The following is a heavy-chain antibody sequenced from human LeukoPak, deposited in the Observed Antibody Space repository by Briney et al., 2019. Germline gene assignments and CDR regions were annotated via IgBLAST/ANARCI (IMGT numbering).Heavy chain of an antibody. CDR3: ARGVVSCSGGSCYYYGMDV. CDR2: IYYSGGT. D-gene: IGHD2-15*01. Sequence: PSETLSLTCTVSGGSISSGDYYWSWIRQPPGKGLEWIGYIYYSGGTYYSPSLKSRVTISVDTSKNQFSLKLSSVTAADTAVYYCARGVVSCSGGSCYYYGMDVWGQGTTVTVSS. CDR1: GGSISSGDYY. J-gene: IGHJ6*02. V-gene: IGHV4-30-4*01.